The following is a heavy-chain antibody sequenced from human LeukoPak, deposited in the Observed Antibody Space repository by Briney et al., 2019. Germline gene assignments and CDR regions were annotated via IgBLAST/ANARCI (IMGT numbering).Heavy chain of an antibody. CDR3: ASRPPPYSSGRDY. CDR1: GFTFSSYE. J-gene: IGHJ4*02. D-gene: IGHD6-19*01. V-gene: IGHV3-48*03. CDR2: ISSSGSTI. Sequence: GGSLTLSCAASGFTFSSYEMNWIRHAPGKGLEWDSYISSSGSTIYYADSVKARFTISRDNAKNSLYLQMNSLRAEDTAVSYCASRPPPYSSGRDYWGQGTLVTVSS.